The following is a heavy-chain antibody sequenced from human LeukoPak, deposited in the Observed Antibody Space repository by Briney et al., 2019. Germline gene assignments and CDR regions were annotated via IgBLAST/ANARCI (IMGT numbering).Heavy chain of an antibody. J-gene: IGHJ4*02. D-gene: IGHD3-22*01. Sequence: SETLSLICTVAGRFISSYYGSWIRQPPGKGLEWIGYIYYSGSTNYNPSFKSRVPISVETPKNQFSLRLSPSTAADPAVYYLAREENYYDSSGYSYFDYWGQGTLVTVSS. CDR2: IYYSGST. CDR1: GRFISSYY. V-gene: IGHV4-59*01. CDR3: AREENYYDSSGYSYFDY.